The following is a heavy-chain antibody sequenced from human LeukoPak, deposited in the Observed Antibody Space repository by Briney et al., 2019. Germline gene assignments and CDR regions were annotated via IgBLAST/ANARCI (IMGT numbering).Heavy chain of an antibody. CDR3: ARRGVPYQFDY. J-gene: IGHJ4*02. CDR2: VHFSGTT. Sequence: SETLSLTCFVSGDSISSSSPYWGWVRQPPGTGLEWIGSVHFSGTTYYNPSLKSRVTISVDTSKNQFSLELNSVTAADTAVYFCARRGVPYQFDYWGQGTLVTVSS. CDR1: GDSISSSSPY. V-gene: IGHV4-39*01. D-gene: IGHD2-2*01.